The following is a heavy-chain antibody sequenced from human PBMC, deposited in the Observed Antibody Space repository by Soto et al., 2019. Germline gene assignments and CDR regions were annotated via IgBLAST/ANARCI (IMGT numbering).Heavy chain of an antibody. V-gene: IGHV1-3*01. CDR2: INAGNGNT. D-gene: IGHD3-9*01. J-gene: IGHJ5*02. Sequence: ASVKVSCKASGYTFTSYAMHWVRQAPGQRLEWMGWINAGNGNTKYSQKFQGRVTITRDTSASTAYMELSSLRSEDTAVYYCARGGSYDILTGYRVNWFDPWGQGTLVTVSS. CDR3: ARGGSYDILTGYRVNWFDP. CDR1: GYTFTSYA.